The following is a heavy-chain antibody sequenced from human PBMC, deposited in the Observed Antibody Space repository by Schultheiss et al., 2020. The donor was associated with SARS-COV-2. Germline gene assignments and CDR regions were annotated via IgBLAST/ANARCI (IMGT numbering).Heavy chain of an antibody. V-gene: IGHV3-7*01. CDR3: ATHLYSGSYYYFDY. Sequence: GGSLRLSCAASGFTFSSYWMSWVRQAPGKGLEWVANIKQDGSEKYYVDSVKGRFTISRENAKNSLYLQMNSLRAGDTTVYYCATHLYSGSYYYFDYWGQGTLVTVSS. CDR2: IKQDGSEK. J-gene: IGHJ4*02. CDR1: GFTFSSYW. D-gene: IGHD1-26*01.